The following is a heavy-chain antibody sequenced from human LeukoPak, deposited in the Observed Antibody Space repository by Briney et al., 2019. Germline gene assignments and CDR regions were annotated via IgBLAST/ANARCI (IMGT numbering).Heavy chain of an antibody. CDR2: IYYSGST. J-gene: IGHJ5*02. CDR3: ARERVYPNWFDP. Sequence: SETLSLTCAVSGYSISSGYYWSWIRQPPGKGLEWIGYIYYSGSTYYNPSLKSRVTISVDTSKNQFSLKLSSVTAADTAVYYCARERVYPNWFDPWGQGTLVTVSS. V-gene: IGHV4-30-4*08. CDR1: GYSISSGYY.